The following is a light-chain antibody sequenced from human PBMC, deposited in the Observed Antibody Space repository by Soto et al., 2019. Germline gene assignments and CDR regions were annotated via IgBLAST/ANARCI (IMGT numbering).Light chain of an antibody. J-gene: IGLJ2*01. CDR1: SSDVGAYNY. CDR3: SSYTRSTTRV. Sequence: QSALTQPASVSGSPGQSITISCTGTSSDVGAYNYVSWYQQHPGKAPKLMIYDVTNRPSGVSNRFSGSKSGNTASLTISGLQAEDEADDYCSSYTRSTTRVFCGGTKLTVL. CDR2: DVT. V-gene: IGLV2-14*01.